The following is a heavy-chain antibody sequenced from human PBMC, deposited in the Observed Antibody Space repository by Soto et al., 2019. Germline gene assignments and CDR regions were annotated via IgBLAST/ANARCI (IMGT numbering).Heavy chain of an antibody. V-gene: IGHV3-23*01. CDR1: GFTFSSYA. J-gene: IGHJ4*02. CDR2: ISGSGGST. CDR3: AKFYYYDSSGYYPSFDY. Sequence: PGESLKISCAAPGFTFSSYAMSWVRQAPGKGLEWVSAISGSGGSTYYADSVKGRFTISRDNSKNTLYLQMNSLRAEDTAVYYCAKFYYYDSSGYYPSFDYWGQGTLVTVSS. D-gene: IGHD3-22*01.